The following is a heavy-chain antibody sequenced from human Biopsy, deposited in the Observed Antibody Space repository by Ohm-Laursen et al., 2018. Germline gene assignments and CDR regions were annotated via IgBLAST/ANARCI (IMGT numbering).Heavy chain of an antibody. V-gene: IGHV4-38-2*02. CDR1: GFSISSGYY. CDR3: ARDRFDLLTPNWFDP. J-gene: IGHJ5*02. D-gene: IGHD3-9*01. CDR2: AYDSGKS. Sequence: SQTLSLTCAVSGFSISSGYYWGWLRQPPGKGLEWIGRAYDSGKSYYNPSLKKRVTISVDVSKSKFSLKLSSSTAADTAVYYCARDRFDLLTPNWFDPWGQGTLVTVSS.